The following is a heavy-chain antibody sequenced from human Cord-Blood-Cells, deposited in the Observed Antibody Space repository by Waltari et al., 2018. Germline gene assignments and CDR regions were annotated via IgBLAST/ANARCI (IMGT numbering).Heavy chain of an antibody. CDR3: AREGGVWYFDL. D-gene: IGHD3-16*01. CDR1: GFNFSSYS. V-gene: IGHV3-21*01. J-gene: IGHJ2*01. CDR2: ISSSSSYK. Sequence: EVQLVESGGGLVKPGGSLRLSCAASGFNFSSYSMNWVRQAPGKGLEWVSTISSSSSYKYYADSVKGRFTISRDNAKNSLYLQMNSLRAEDTAVYYCAREGGVWYFDLWGRGTLVTVSS.